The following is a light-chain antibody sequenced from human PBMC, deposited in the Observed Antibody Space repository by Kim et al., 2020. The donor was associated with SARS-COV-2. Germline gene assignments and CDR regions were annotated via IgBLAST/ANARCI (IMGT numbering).Light chain of an antibody. CDR3: LLNYSGPCV. Sequence: QAVVTQEPSLTVSPGGTVTLTCGSSTGAVTSGHYPYWFQQKPGQAPRALIYDTSNTHSWTPARFSGSLLGGKAALTLSGAQPEDEAEYYCLLNYSGPCVFGGGTQLTV. J-gene: IGLJ3*02. CDR2: DTS. CDR1: TGAVTSGHY. V-gene: IGLV7-46*01.